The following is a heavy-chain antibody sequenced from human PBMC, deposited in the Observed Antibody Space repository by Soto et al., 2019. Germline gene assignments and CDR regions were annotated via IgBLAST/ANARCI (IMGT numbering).Heavy chain of an antibody. CDR1: GFPFSIYT. D-gene: IGHD2-2*01. J-gene: IGHJ6*02. CDR2: INSGSGTK. CDR3: ARDVIVLSRTGMDV. Sequence: EEQLVESGGGLVQPGGSLRLSCEASGFPFSIYTMNWVRQAPGKGLEWVSYINSGSGTKYYAYSVKGRFTISRDDAKKSLFLQMSSLRDEDTAVYYCARDVIVLSRTGMDVWGQGTTVTVSS. V-gene: IGHV3-48*02.